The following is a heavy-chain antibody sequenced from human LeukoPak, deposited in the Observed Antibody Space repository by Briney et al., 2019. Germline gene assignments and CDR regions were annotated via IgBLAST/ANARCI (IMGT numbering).Heavy chain of an antibody. CDR2: IYATGST. J-gene: IGHJ5*02. CDR1: GGSISSYY. V-gene: IGHV4-4*09. D-gene: IGHD3-10*01. Sequence: NPSETLSLTCTVSGGSISSYYWSWIRQPPGKGLEWIGYIYATGSTNYNPSLKGRVTISVDTSKNQFSLNLGSVTAADTAVYYCARHGSVRSPLGPWGQGTLVTVSS. CDR3: ARHGSVRSPLGP.